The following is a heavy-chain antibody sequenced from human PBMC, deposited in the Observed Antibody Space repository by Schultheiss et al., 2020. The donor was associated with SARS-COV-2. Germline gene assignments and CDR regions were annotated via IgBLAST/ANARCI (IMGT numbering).Heavy chain of an antibody. CDR3: AREEGGYSYGSPYYYYGMDV. Sequence: ASVKVSCKASGYTFTSYDINWVRQATGQGLEWMGIINPSGGSTSYAQKFQGRVTMTRDTSISTAYMELSRLRSEDTAVYYCAREEGGYSYGSPYYYYGMDVWGQGTTVTVSS. CDR2: INPSGGST. J-gene: IGHJ6*02. D-gene: IGHD5-18*01. CDR1: GYTFTSYD. V-gene: IGHV1-46*01.